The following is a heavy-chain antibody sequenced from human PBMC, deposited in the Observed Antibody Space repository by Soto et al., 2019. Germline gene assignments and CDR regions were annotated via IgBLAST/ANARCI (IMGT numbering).Heavy chain of an antibody. J-gene: IGHJ4*02. Sequence: SETLSLTCTVSGGSINTFYWSWVRQPAGKGLEWTGRIFSSGSTSFNPSLESRVAMSVDTSKNHFSLNLSSVTAADMAVYYCAREGSYSAYNFAHGIQLWSFDFWGQGALVTVSS. D-gene: IGHD5-12*01. CDR1: GGSINTFY. V-gene: IGHV4-4*07. CDR2: IFSSGST. CDR3: AREGSYSAYNFAHGIQLWSFDF.